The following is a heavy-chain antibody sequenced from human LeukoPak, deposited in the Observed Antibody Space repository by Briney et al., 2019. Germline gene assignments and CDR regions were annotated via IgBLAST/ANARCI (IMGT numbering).Heavy chain of an antibody. CDR3: ARGPLGSSSRGWFDP. CDR1: GGSISSSSYY. J-gene: IGHJ5*02. Sequence: SETLSLTCTVSGGSISSSSYYWGWIRQPPGKGLEWIGSIYYSGSTYYNPSLKSRVTMSVDTSKNQFSLKLSSVTAADTAVYYCARGPLGSSSRGWFDPWGQGTLVTVSS. D-gene: IGHD6-13*01. CDR2: IYYSGST. V-gene: IGHV4-39*07.